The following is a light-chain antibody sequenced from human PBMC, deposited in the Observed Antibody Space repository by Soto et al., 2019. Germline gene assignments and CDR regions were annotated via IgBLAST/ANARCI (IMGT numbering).Light chain of an antibody. J-gene: IGKJ1*01. CDR1: QSINGW. V-gene: IGKV1-5*03. CDR3: HQYHILPRT. Sequence: IQLPQSNSTLSASVGDRVTITCRASQSINGWLAWYQQKPGQAPNLLIYKASTLESGVPSRFSGSGSGTEFTLTVSSLQPDDFAPYYCHQYHILPRTFAQGTKL. CDR2: KAS.